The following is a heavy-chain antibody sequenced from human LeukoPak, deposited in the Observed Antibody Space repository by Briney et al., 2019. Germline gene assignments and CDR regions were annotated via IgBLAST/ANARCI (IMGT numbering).Heavy chain of an antibody. J-gene: IGHJ4*02. CDR2: IYYSGST. CDR1: GGSISSGSYY. CDR3: ARVGIEWELPYYFDY. V-gene: IGHV4-61*10. D-gene: IGHD1-26*01. Sequence: PSETLSLTCTICGGSISSGSYYWSWIRQPAGKGLEWIGYIYYSGSTNYNPSLKSRVTISVDTSKNQFSLKLSSVTAADTAVYYCARVGIEWELPYYFDYWGQGTLVTVSS.